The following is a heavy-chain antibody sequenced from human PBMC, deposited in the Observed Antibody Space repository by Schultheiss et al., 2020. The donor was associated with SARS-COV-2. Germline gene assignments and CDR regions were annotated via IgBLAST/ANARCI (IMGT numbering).Heavy chain of an antibody. V-gene: IGHV4-59*08. Sequence: SQTLSLTCTVSGGSISSYYWSWIRQPPGKGLEWIGYIYYSGSTNYNPSLKSRVTMSVDTSKNQFSLKLSSVTAADTAVYYCARGGGSSPIDYWGQGTLVTVSS. CDR1: GGSISSYY. D-gene: IGHD6-6*01. CDR2: IYYSGST. CDR3: ARGGGSSPIDY. J-gene: IGHJ4*02.